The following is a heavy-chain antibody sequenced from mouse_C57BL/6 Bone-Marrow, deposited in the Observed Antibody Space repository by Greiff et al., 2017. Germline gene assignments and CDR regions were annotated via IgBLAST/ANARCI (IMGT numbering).Heavy chain of an antibody. CDR3: ARGPHYYGSSYAMDY. CDR1: DYTFTSYT. J-gene: IGHJ4*01. V-gene: IGHV1-4*01. Sequence: VQLQQSGAELARPGASVKMSCKASDYTFTSYTMHWVKQRPGQGLEWIGYINPSSGYTKYNQKFKDKATLTADKSSSTAYMQLSSLTSEDSAVYYCARGPHYYGSSYAMDYWGQGTSVTVSS. D-gene: IGHD1-1*01. CDR2: INPSSGYT.